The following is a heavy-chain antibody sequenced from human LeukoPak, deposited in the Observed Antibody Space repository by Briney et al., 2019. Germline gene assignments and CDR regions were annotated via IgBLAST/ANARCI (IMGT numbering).Heavy chain of an antibody. CDR1: GFTFSTYA. J-gene: IGHJ4*02. D-gene: IGHD3-22*01. CDR2: ISGSGGST. V-gene: IGHV3-23*01. CDR3: AKIPHSSYYYDSSGYLDY. Sequence: GGSLRLSCAASGFTFSTYAMNWVRQALGKGLEWVSAISGSGGSTYTADSVKGRFTISRNNSRNTLYLQMNSLRAEDTAIYYCAKIPHSSYYYDSSGYLDYWGQGTLVSVSS.